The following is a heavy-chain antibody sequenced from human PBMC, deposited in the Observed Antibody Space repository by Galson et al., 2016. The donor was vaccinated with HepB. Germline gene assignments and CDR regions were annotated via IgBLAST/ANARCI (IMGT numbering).Heavy chain of an antibody. CDR2: ISISSSTI. CDR1: GFNFRSYS. V-gene: IGHV3-48*02. CDR3: ATGWLRELYSLSRDV. D-gene: IGHD3-10*01. Sequence: SLRLSCAASGFNFRSYSMNWVRQAPGKGLEWLSYISISSSTIYYADSVKGRFTISRDNAKNSLYLQMNSLRDEDTAVYYCATGWLRELYSLSRDVWGQGTTVTVSS. J-gene: IGHJ6*02.